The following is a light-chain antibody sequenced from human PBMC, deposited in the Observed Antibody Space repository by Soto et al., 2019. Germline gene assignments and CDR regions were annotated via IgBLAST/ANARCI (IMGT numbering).Light chain of an antibody. CDR3: HHYGRSLWT. CDR1: ENVLSNF. Sequence: EIVLTQSPGTLSLSPGERASFSCRTSENVLSNFLGWYQQRPGQAPRLLIYGTSNRAPGIPDRFIGSGSGTDSTLTITRLEPEDSAFYYCHHYGRSLWTFGQGTKVDIK. V-gene: IGKV3-20*01. CDR2: GTS. J-gene: IGKJ1*01.